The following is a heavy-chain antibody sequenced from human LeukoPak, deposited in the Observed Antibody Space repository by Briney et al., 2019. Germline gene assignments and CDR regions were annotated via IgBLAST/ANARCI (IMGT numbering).Heavy chain of an antibody. CDR3: ARRIAVAGDNWFDP. D-gene: IGHD6-19*01. CDR1: GYSFTGYW. J-gene: IGHJ5*02. Sequence: GESLKISCKGSGYSFTGYWIGWVRQMPGKDLERMGIIYPGDTDTRYSPSFQGQVTISADKSISTAYLQWSSLKASDTAMYYCARRIAVAGDNWFDPWGQGTLVTVSS. V-gene: IGHV5-51*01. CDR2: IYPGDTDT.